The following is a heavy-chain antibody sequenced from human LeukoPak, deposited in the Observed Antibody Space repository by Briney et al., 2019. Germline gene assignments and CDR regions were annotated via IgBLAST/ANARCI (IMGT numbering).Heavy chain of an antibody. D-gene: IGHD5-18*01. J-gene: IGHJ2*01. CDR3: ARFRDTAMVYWYFDL. CDR2: IYYSGST. CDR1: GDSISSHY. Sequence: SETLSLTCTVSGDSISSHYWSWIRQPPGKGLEWIGYIYYSGSTNYSPSLKSRVTISVDTSKNQFSLKLSPATAADTAVYYCARFRDTAMVYWYFDLWGRGTLVTVSS. V-gene: IGHV4-59*11.